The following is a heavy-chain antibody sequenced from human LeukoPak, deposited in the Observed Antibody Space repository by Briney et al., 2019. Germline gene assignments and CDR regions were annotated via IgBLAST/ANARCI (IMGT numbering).Heavy chain of an antibody. J-gene: IGHJ5*02. Sequence: GGSLRLSCAASGFTFSSYAMSWVRQAPGKGLEWVSAIGGSGGSTYYADSVKGWLTNSRDNSKNTLYLQMNSLRAEDTAVYYCAKDVRGWFDPWGQGTLVTVSS. CDR3: AKDVRGWFDP. V-gene: IGHV3-23*01. CDR1: GFTFSSYA. CDR2: IGGSGGST. D-gene: IGHD6-6*01.